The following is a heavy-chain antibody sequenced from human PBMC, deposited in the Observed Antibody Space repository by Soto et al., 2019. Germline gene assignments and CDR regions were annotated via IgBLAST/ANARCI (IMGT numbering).Heavy chain of an antibody. V-gene: IGHV1-69*01. Sequence: QVQLVQSGAEVKKPGSSVKLSCKASGGTFSSYAISWVRQAPGQGLEWMGGIIPIFGTANYAQKFQGRVTITADESTSKAYMELSSLRSEDTAVYYCARDKVGYYDSSGYYRVSVPPDYYYGMDVWGQGTTVTVSS. D-gene: IGHD3-22*01. CDR1: GGTFSSYA. J-gene: IGHJ6*02. CDR3: ARDKVGYYDSSGYYRVSVPPDYYYGMDV. CDR2: IIPIFGTA.